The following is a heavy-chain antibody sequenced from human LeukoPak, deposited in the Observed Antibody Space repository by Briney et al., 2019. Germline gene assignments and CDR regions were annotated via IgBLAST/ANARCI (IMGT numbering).Heavy chain of an antibody. Sequence: GGSLTLSCAASGFTFSSYWMSWVRQAPGKGLEGLANIKQDGSEKYYVDSVKGRFTISRDNAKNSLYLQMNSLRADDTAVYYCARDRFGDFDYWGQGTLVTVSS. V-gene: IGHV3-7*01. CDR3: ARDRFGDFDY. D-gene: IGHD3-10*01. CDR2: IKQDGSEK. J-gene: IGHJ4*02. CDR1: GFTFSSYW.